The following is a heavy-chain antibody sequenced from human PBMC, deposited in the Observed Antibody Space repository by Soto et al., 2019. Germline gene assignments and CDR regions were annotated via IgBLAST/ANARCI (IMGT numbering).Heavy chain of an antibody. V-gene: IGHV1-2*04. D-gene: IGHD4-17*01. Sequence: VASVKVSCKASGYTFTGYYMHWVRQAPGQGLEWMGWINPNSGGTNYAQKFKGWVTMTRDTSISTAYMELSRLRSDDTAVYYCARAVTTVTTFDYWGQGTLVTVSS. J-gene: IGHJ4*02. CDR3: ARAVTTVTTFDY. CDR1: GYTFTGYY. CDR2: INPNSGGT.